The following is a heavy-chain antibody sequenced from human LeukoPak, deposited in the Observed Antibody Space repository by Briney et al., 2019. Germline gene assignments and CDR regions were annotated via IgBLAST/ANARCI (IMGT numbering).Heavy chain of an antibody. CDR3: ARGTPRPEYFQH. D-gene: IGHD2-15*01. CDR1: GYTFTNYG. CDR2: ISANNGDT. J-gene: IGHJ1*01. Sequence: ASVKVSCKASGYTFTNYGITWVRQAPGQGLEWMGWISANNGDTNYAQKVQGRVIMTTDTSTTTAYLELRSLRYDATAVYYCARGTPRPEYFQHWGQGTLVTVSS. V-gene: IGHV1-18*04.